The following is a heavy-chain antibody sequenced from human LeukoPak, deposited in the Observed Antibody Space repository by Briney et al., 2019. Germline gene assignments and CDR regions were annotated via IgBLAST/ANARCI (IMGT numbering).Heavy chain of an antibody. CDR1: GFTFSSYW. J-gene: IGHJ2*01. Sequence: PGGSLRLSCAASGFTFSSYWMSWVRQAPGKGLEWVANIKQDGNEKYYVDSVKGRFTISRDNAKNSLYLQMNSLRAEDTAVYYCAGRIAASSTGGCFDLWGRGTLVAVSS. CDR2: IKQDGNEK. D-gene: IGHD2-2*01. V-gene: IGHV3-7*03. CDR3: AGRIAASSTGGCFDL.